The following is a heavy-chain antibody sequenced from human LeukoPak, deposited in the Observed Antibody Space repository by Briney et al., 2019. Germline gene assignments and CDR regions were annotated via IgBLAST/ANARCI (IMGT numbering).Heavy chain of an antibody. CDR2: ISWNSGSI. V-gene: IGHV3-9*03. D-gene: IGHD6-6*01. J-gene: IGHJ4*02. CDR1: GFTLDDYA. Sequence: AGGSLRLSCAASGFTLDDYAMHWVRQAPGKGLEWVSGISWNSGSIGYADSVKGRFTISRDNAKNSLYLQMNSLRGEDMALYYCAKGLVGSSIADFFDYWGQGILVTVSS. CDR3: AKGLVGSSIADFFDY.